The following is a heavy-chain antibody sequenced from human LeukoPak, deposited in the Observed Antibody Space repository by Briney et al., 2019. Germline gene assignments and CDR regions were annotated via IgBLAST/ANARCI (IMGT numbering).Heavy chain of an antibody. V-gene: IGHV4-4*07. CDR2: TYTSGST. CDR3: AREDCSSTSCYNGY. J-gene: IGHJ4*02. D-gene: IGHD2-2*02. Sequence: SETLSLTCTVSGGSISSYYWSWIRQPAGKGLEWIGRTYTSGSTNYNPSLKSRVAMSVDTSKNQFSLKLSSVTAADTAVYYCAREDCSSTSCYNGYWGQGTLVTVSS. CDR1: GGSISSYY.